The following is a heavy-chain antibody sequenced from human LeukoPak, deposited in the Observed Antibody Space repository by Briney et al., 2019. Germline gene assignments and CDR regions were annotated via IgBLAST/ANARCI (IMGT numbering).Heavy chain of an antibody. D-gene: IGHD6-19*01. CDR2: FDPEDGEA. V-gene: IGHV1-24*01. Sequence: GASVKVSCKVSGHTLSGISIIWVRQAPGKGLEWMGGFDPEDGEAVYAQKFQGRFTMTEDTSTDTAYMDLRSLTSEDTAVYFCAAHFGSGWYNYWGQGTLVTVSS. CDR3: AAHFGSGWYNY. CDR1: GHTLSGIS. J-gene: IGHJ4*02.